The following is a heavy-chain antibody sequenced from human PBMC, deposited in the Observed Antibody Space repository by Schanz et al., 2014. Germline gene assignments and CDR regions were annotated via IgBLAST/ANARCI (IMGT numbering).Heavy chain of an antibody. V-gene: IGHV3-11*01. CDR3: ATASSPVREAGAGSSFDL. CDR2: IGNGGVTI. Sequence: QVQLVDSGGGLVKPGGSLRLSCTASGFPFSDYFMAWIRQPPGRGLEWVSCIGNGGVTIYYADSVKGRFTISRDNSKTALYLQMNSLKSEDTAVYYCATASSPVREAGAGSSFDLWGQGTLVTVSP. J-gene: IGHJ4*02. CDR1: GFPFSDYF. D-gene: IGHD6-13*01.